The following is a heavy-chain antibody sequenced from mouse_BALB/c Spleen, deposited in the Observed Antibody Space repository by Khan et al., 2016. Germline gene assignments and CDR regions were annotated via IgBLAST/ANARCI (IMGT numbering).Heavy chain of an antibody. J-gene: IGHJ3*01. Sequence: EVQLQESGPGLVKPSQSLSLTCTVTGYSITSDYAWNWIRQFPGNKLEWMGYISYSGSTSYNPTLKSRISITRDTSKNQVFLQLNSVTTEDTAPFCLARGLGRAYWGQGTLVTVSA. CDR2: ISYSGST. V-gene: IGHV3-2*02. CDR3: ARGLGRAY. CDR1: GYSITSDYA. D-gene: IGHD4-1*01.